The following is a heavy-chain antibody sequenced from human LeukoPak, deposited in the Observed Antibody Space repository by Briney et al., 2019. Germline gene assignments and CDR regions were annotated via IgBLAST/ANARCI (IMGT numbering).Heavy chain of an antibody. CDR2: IWYDGSNK. J-gene: IGHJ4*02. D-gene: IGHD3-3*01. Sequence: GRSLRLSCAASGFTLRYYGMHWVRQAPGKGLEWVAVIWYDGSNKYYADSVKGRFTISRDNSKNTLYLQMNSLRAEDTAVYYCARVSAYYDFWSAYLDYWGQGTLVTVSS. CDR1: GFTLRYYG. CDR3: ARVSAYYDFWSAYLDY. V-gene: IGHV3-33*08.